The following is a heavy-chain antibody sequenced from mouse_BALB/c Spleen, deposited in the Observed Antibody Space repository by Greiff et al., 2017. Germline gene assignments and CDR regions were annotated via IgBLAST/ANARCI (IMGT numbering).Heavy chain of an antibody. V-gene: IGHV5-12-1*01. Sequence: EVQLVESGGGLVKPGGSLKLSCAASGFAFSSYDMSWVRQTPEKRLEWVAYISSGGGSTYYPDTVKGRFTISRDNAKNTLYLQMSSLKSEDTAMYYCARHYGYDWFAYWGQGTLVTVSA. CDR1: GFAFSSYD. CDR2: ISSGGGST. J-gene: IGHJ3*01. D-gene: IGHD2-2*01. CDR3: ARHYGYDWFAY.